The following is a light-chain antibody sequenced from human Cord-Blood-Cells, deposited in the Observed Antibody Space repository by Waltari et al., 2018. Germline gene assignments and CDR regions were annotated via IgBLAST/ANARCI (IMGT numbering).Light chain of an antibody. Sequence: QSALTQPASVSGSPGQSITISCTGTSSDVGGYNYVSWYQQHPGKAPKLMIYDVSKRPSGFSSRFSGSKSGTTASLTISGLQAEEEADYYCSSYTSSIVVFGGGTKLTVL. CDR1: SSDVGGYNY. CDR3: SSYTSSIVV. V-gene: IGLV2-14*01. J-gene: IGLJ2*01. CDR2: DVS.